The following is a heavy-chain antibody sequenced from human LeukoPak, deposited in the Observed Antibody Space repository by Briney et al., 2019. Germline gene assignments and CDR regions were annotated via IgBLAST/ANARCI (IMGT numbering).Heavy chain of an antibody. CDR2: IIPIFGTA. J-gene: IGHJ4*02. V-gene: IGHV1-69*06. CDR1: GYTFTSYA. D-gene: IGHD4-11*01. Sequence: SVKVSCKASGYTFTSYAISWVRQAPGQGLEWMGGIIPIFGTANYAQKFQGRVTITADKSTSTAYMELSSLRSEDTAVYYCARLENLGTTGMRDDYWGQGTLVTVSS. CDR3: ARLENLGTTGMRDDY.